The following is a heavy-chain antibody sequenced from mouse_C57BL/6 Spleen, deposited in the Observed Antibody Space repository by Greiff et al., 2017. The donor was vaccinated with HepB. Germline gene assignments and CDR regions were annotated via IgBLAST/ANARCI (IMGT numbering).Heavy chain of an antibody. CDR2: ISSGGSYT. CDR1: GFTFSSYG. Sequence: DVQLVESGGDLVKPGGSLKLSCAASGFTFSSYGMSWVRQTPDKRLEWVATISSGGSYTYYPDSVKGRFTISRDNAKNTLYLQMSSLKSEDTAMYYCARQREMSYYGYDDVLFAYWGQGTLVTVSA. D-gene: IGHD2-2*01. J-gene: IGHJ3*01. CDR3: ARQREMSYYGYDDVLFAY. V-gene: IGHV5-6*01.